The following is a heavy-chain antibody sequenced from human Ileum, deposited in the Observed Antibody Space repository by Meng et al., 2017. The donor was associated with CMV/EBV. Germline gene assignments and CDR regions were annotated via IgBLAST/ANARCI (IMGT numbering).Heavy chain of an antibody. CDR3: ARDRSYADY. CDR2: ISSSSSYT. Sequence: VQLGGAGGGWVKPGGSLRLSCAASGFTFSDYYMSWIRQAPGKGLEWVSYISSSSSYTNYADSVKGRFTISRDNAKNSLYLQMNSLRAEDTAVYYCARDRSYADYWGQGTLVTVSS. CDR1: GFTFSDYY. J-gene: IGHJ4*02. D-gene: IGHD3-16*01. V-gene: IGHV3-11*05.